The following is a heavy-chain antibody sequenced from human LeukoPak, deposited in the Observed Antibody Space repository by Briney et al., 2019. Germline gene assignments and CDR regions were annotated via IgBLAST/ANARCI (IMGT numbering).Heavy chain of an antibody. V-gene: IGHV3-23*01. D-gene: IGHD2-8*01. CDR1: GFTFSSYA. CDR2: ISGSGGST. J-gene: IGHJ4*02. CDR3: ARLMVYDGDY. Sequence: GGSLRLPCAASGFTFSSYAMSWVRQAPGKGLEWVSAISGSGGSTYYADSVKGRFTISRDNSKNTLYLQMNSLRAEDTAVYYCARLMVYDGDYWGQGTLVTVSS.